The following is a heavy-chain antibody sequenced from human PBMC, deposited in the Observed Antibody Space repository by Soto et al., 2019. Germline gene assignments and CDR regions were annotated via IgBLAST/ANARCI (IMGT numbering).Heavy chain of an antibody. CDR2: ISSSSSTI. CDR1: GFTFSSYS. Sequence: EVQLVESGGGLVQPGGSLRLSCAASGFTFSSYSMNWVRQAPGKGLEWVSYISSSSSTIYYADSVKGRFTISRDNAKNSLYLQMNSLRDEDTAVYYCARPAGITMVRGVAYGMDVWGQGTTVTVSS. D-gene: IGHD3-10*01. CDR3: ARPAGITMVRGVAYGMDV. V-gene: IGHV3-48*02. J-gene: IGHJ6*02.